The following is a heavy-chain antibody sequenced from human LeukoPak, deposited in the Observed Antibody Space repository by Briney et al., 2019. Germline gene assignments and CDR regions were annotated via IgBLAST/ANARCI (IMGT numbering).Heavy chain of an antibody. CDR2: IYHSGST. CDR1: GGSISSGGYY. CDR3: AREFSSPNWFDP. J-gene: IGHJ5*02. D-gene: IGHD6-13*01. V-gene: IGHV4-30-2*01. Sequence: PSETLSLTCTVSGGSISSGGYYWSWIRQPPGKGLEWIGYIYHSGSTHYNPSLKSRVTISVDRSKNQFSLKLSSVTAADTAVYYCAREFSSPNWFDPWGQGTLVTVSS.